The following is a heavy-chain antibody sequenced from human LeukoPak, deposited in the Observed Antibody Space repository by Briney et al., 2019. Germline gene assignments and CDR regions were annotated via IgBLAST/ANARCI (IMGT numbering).Heavy chain of an antibody. CDR2: ISYDGSNK. CDR1: GFTFSSYA. J-gene: IGHJ5*02. D-gene: IGHD3-22*01. Sequence: GALRLSCAASGFTFSSYAMRWVRQAPGKGLEWVAVISYDGSNKYYADSVKGRFTISRDNSKNTLYLQMNSLRAEDTAVYYCARDLYDSRARFDPWGQGTLVTVSS. V-gene: IGHV3-30-3*01. CDR3: ARDLYDSRARFDP.